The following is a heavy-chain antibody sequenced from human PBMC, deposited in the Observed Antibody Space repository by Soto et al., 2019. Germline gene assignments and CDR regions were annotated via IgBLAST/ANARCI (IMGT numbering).Heavy chain of an antibody. J-gene: IGHJ4*02. CDR2: IYYSGST. Sequence: QLQLQESGPGLVKPSETLSLTCTVSGVSISSSSYYWGWIRQPPGKGLEWIGTIYYSGSTYYNPSLKSRVTISVDTSKNQFSLKLSSVTAADTAVYYCVRSYYYGAEIDYWGQGTLVTVSS. V-gene: IGHV4-39*01. D-gene: IGHD3-10*01. CDR3: VRSYYYGAEIDY. CDR1: GVSISSSSYY.